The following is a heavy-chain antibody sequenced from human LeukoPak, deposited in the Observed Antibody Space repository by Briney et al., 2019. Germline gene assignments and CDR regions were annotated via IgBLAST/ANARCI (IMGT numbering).Heavy chain of an antibody. CDR3: ATSTDWALDH. V-gene: IGHV3-72*01. Sequence: PGGSLRLSCSASGFSFSDHYIDWVRQAPGKGLEWLGRVGNRVESDRTEYAASVQGRFTISRDNSRNTVYLQMNSLRTEDTAVYYCATSTDWALDHWGQGTLVAVSS. D-gene: IGHD3-9*01. CDR2: VGNRVESDRT. J-gene: IGHJ4*01. CDR1: GFSFSDHY.